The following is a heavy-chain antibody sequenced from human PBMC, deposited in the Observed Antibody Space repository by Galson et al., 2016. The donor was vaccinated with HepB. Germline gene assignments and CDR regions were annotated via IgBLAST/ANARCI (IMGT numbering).Heavy chain of an antibody. CDR2: ISHSGSNI. D-gene: IGHD3-9*01. J-gene: IGHJ3*01. Sequence: SLRLSCAASGFTFSTYTMSWVRQAPGKGLEWVSVISHSGSNIDYADSVKGRFTISRDNSKNTLYVQMKSLRVEDSAIYYCAKSRFALPDSDWFNAFDLWGQGTMVTVSS. CDR1: GFTFSTYT. CDR3: AKSRFALPDSDWFNAFDL. V-gene: IGHV3-23*01.